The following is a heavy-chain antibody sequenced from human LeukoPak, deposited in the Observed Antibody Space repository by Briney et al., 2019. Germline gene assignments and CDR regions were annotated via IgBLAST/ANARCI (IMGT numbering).Heavy chain of an antibody. D-gene: IGHD3-10*01. J-gene: IGHJ4*02. CDR2: IYSGGST. CDR3: ARGRTPGNYFDY. Sequence: GGSLRLSCAASGLTVSSNYMSWVRQAPGKGLEWVSVIYSGGSTYYADSVKGRFTISRDNSKNTLYLQMNSLRAEDTAVYYCARGRTPGNYFDYWGQGTLVTVSS. V-gene: IGHV3-53*01. CDR1: GLTVSSNY.